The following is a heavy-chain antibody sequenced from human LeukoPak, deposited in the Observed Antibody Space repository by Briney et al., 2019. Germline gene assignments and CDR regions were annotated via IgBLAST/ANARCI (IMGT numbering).Heavy chain of an antibody. Sequence: SVKVSCKASGGTFSSYAISWVRQAPGQGLEWMGGIIPIFGTANYAQKFQGRVTITADESTSTAYMELSSLRSDDTAVYYCARGTPGMAPIQFDYWGQGTLVTVSS. D-gene: IGHD5-24*01. CDR2: IIPIFGTA. CDR3: ARGTPGMAPIQFDY. CDR1: GGTFSSYA. V-gene: IGHV1-69*13. J-gene: IGHJ4*02.